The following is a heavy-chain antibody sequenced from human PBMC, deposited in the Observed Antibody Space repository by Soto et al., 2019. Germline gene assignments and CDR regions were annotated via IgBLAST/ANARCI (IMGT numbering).Heavy chain of an antibody. CDR1: GFTFSSYS. Sequence: GGSLRLSCAASGFTFSSYSMNWVRQAPGKGLEWVSSISSSSSYIYYADSVKGRFTISRDNAKNSLYLQMNSLRAEDTAVYYCAREPSTYYYDSSGPRGFEYWGQGTLVTVSS. CDR3: AREPSTYYYDSSGPRGFEY. V-gene: IGHV3-21*01. D-gene: IGHD3-22*01. J-gene: IGHJ4*02. CDR2: ISSSSSYI.